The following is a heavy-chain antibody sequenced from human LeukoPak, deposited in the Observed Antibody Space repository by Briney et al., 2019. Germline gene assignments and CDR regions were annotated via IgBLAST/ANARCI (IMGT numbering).Heavy chain of an antibody. V-gene: IGHV3-23*01. CDR2: VSASGGSA. D-gene: IGHD2-2*01. CDR1: GFTFTSYA. J-gene: IGHJ2*01. CDR3: AKSDRFRVHCSSTSCYGWYFDL. Sequence: GGSLRLSCAASGFTFTSYAMTWVRQAPGKGLEWVSSVSASGGSAYYADAVKGRFTISRDNSKNTLYLQMNSLRVEDTAVYYCAKSDRFRVHCSSTSCYGWYFDLWGRGTLVTVSS.